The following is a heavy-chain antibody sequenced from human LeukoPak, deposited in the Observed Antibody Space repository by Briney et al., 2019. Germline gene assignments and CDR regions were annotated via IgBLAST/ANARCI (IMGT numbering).Heavy chain of an antibody. Sequence: SETLSLTCAVYGGSFSGYYWSWIRQPPGKGLEWIGEINHSGSTNYNPSLKSRVTISVDTSKNQFSLKLSSVTAADTAVYYCARAGRRAAAGTFDYWGQGTLVTVSS. D-gene: IGHD6-13*01. CDR1: GGSFSGYY. V-gene: IGHV4-34*01. CDR3: ARAGRRAAAGTFDY. CDR2: INHSGST. J-gene: IGHJ4*02.